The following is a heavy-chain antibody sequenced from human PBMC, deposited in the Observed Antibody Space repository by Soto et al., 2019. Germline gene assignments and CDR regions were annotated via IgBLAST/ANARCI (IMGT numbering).Heavy chain of an antibody. CDR1: GFRFNIYS. D-gene: IGHD6-19*01. V-gene: IGHV3-48*02. J-gene: IGHJ4*02. CDR3: ARSVEGHFDY. CDR2: MTSDTKTI. Sequence: EVQLVESGGGLVQPGGSLRLSCAASGFRFNIYSMNWVRQAPGKGLEWAAYMTSDTKTIKYAESVKGRFTNSRDNDNYLVYLQMNSLIDEDTAVYYCARSVEGHFDYWGQGTVVTVSA.